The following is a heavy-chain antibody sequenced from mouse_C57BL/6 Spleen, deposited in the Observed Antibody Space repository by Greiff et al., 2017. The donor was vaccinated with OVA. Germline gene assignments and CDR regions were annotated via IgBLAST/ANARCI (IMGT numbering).Heavy chain of an antibody. J-gene: IGHJ3*01. D-gene: IGHD2-2*01. Sequence: QVQLQQSGAELVRPGASVTLSCKASGYTFTDYEMHWVKQTPVHGLEWIGAIDPETGGTAYNQKFKGKAILTADKSSSTAYMELRSLTSEDSAVYYCTRYYYGYDVFAYWGQGTLVTVSA. CDR2: IDPETGGT. CDR1: GYTFTDYE. V-gene: IGHV1-15*01. CDR3: TRYYYGYDVFAY.